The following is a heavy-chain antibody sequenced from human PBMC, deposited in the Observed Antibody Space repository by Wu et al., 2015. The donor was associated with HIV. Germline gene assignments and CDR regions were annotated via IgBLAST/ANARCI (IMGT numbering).Heavy chain of an antibody. CDR2: INPQSDDT. CDR3: LTAIDGIVY. V-gene: IGHV1-2*02. J-gene: IGHJ4*02. D-gene: IGHD5-24*01. CDR1: GYTFTAYY. Sequence: QLVQSGXELRKSGASAKVSCTATGYTFTAYYVHWVRQAPGQGLEWMGCINPQSDDTKYAQEFQGRVTMTRDTSTNTAYMELSGLTFDDTAMYYCLTAIDGIVYWGQGPLVTVSS.